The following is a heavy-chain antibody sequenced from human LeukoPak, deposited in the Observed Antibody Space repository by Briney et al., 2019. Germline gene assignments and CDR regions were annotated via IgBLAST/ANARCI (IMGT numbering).Heavy chain of an antibody. CDR2: IYQSGNT. CDR1: GDSISGSAYY. Sequence: SETLFLTCTVSGDSISGSAYYWAWIRQPPGRGLEWIGSIYQSGNTHHNPSLESPITMFVDTSKNQFSLKLSSVTAADTAVYYCTRHQTNNYGSGSPFDYWGRGTLVTVSS. V-gene: IGHV4-39*01. CDR3: TRHQTNNYGSGSPFDY. J-gene: IGHJ4*02. D-gene: IGHD3-10*01.